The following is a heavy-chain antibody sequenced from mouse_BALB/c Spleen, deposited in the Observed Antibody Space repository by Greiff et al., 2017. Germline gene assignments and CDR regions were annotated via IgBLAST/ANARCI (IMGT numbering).Heavy chain of an antibody. Sequence: EVKLMESGGGLVKPGGSLKLSCAASGFTFSSYAMSWVRQTPEKRLEWVATISSGGSYTYYPDSVKGRFTISRDNAKNTLYLQMSSLRSEDTAMYYCARPYDGLDYWGQGTTLTVSS. CDR3: ARPYDGLDY. V-gene: IGHV5-9-3*01. CDR2: ISSGGSYT. J-gene: IGHJ2*01. D-gene: IGHD2-14*01. CDR1: GFTFSSYA.